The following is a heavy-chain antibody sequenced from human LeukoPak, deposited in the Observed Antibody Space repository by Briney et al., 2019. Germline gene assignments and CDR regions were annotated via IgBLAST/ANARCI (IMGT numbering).Heavy chain of an antibody. J-gene: IGHJ1*01. V-gene: IGHV4-39*01. CDR1: GDSVSRSDSY. Sequence: SETLSLTCSVSGDSVSRSDSYWDWIRQPPGKGLEWIGTIYYSGRTYYSPSLKSRVTMSVDPSNNQFSLTLRPVTAADTAVYYCARRRYYDGSGYLEWGQGTVLSVSS. CDR2: IYYSGRT. D-gene: IGHD3-22*01. CDR3: ARRRYYDGSGYLE.